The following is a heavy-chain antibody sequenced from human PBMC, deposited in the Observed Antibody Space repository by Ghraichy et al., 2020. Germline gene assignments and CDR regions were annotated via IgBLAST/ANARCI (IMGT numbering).Heavy chain of an antibody. Sequence: GGSLRLSCAASTFTFSTYVMSWVRQAPGKGLEWVSAIGPSGSADDTYYANSVTGRFIVSRDNSKNTLYLQMNNLRAEDTAIYYCAKRGLGFGHGYFDYWGQGALVVVSS. CDR3: AKRGLGFGHGYFDY. V-gene: IGHV3-23*01. CDR1: TFTFSTYV. D-gene: IGHD3-10*01. CDR2: IGPSGSADDT. J-gene: IGHJ4*02.